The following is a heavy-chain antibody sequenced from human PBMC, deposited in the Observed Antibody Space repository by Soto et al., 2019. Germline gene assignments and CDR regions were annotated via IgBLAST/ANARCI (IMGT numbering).Heavy chain of an antibody. D-gene: IGHD3-22*01. CDR3: ARRSSSSGLYYFDY. J-gene: IGHJ4*02. V-gene: IGHV4-59*08. CDR1: GGSISSYY. CDR2: IYYSGST. Sequence: SETLSLTCTVSGGSISSYYWSWIRQPPGKGLEWTGYIYYSGSTNYNPSLKSRVTISVDTSKNQFSLKLSSVTAADTAVYYCARRSSSSGLYYFDYWGQGTLVTVSS.